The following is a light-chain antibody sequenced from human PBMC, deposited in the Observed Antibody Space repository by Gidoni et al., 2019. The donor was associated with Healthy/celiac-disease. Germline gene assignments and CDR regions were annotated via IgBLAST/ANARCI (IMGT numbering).Light chain of an antibody. Sequence: QSALTQPASVSGSPAHSITISCTGTSSDVGSYNLVSWYQQHPGKAPKLMIYEGSKRPSGVSNRFSGSKSGNTAALTISGLQAEDEADYYCCSYAGSSTVVFGGGTKLTVL. J-gene: IGLJ2*01. V-gene: IGLV2-23*01. CDR1: SSDVGSYNL. CDR2: EGS. CDR3: CSYAGSSTVV.